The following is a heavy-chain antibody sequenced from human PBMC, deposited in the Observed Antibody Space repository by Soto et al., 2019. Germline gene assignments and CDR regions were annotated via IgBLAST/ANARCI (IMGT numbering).Heavy chain of an antibody. D-gene: IGHD6-19*01. CDR3: AKAAVEFDP. Sequence: GGSLRLSCSASGFTFGSYAFHWVRQAPGKGLEYVSAINHNGVNRYYADSVKGRFTISRDNSKNTLYLQMNSLRAEDTAVYYCAKAAVEFDPWGQGTLVTVSS. CDR1: GFTFGSYA. V-gene: IGHV3-64*04. J-gene: IGHJ5*02. CDR2: INHNGVNR.